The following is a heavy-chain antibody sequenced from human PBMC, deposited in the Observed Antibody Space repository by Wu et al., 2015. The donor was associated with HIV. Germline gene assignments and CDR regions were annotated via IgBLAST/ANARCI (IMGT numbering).Heavy chain of an antibody. Sequence: QVQLEQSGADMKKPGSSMKVSCKASGGIFSNFGVSWVRQAPGRGPEWLGGIIPMFKTPNYARDFRGRVTISADESANTVYLELRGLKFGDTAVYFCVRDTPLTGQSWGLGTLVTVSS. J-gene: IGHJ4*02. CDR2: IIPMFKTP. V-gene: IGHV1-69*12. CDR3: VRDTPLTGQS. CDR1: GGIFSNFG. D-gene: IGHD1-20*01.